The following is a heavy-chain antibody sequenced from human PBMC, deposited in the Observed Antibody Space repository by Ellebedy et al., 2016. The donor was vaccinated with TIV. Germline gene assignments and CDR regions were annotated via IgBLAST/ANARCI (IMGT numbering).Heavy chain of an antibody. CDR1: GGSISSSSHY. Sequence: SETLSLXCTVSGGSISSSSHYWGWLRQPPATTLQWIATLYHSGATYYNPSLKSRVTISLDTSKNHFSLRLSSVTAADTAVYYCARHLLRDFYGSGSPNYWYFDLWGRGTQVTVSS. CDR2: LYHSGAT. CDR3: ARHLLRDFYGSGSPNYWYFDL. V-gene: IGHV4-39*01. J-gene: IGHJ2*01. D-gene: IGHD3-10*01.